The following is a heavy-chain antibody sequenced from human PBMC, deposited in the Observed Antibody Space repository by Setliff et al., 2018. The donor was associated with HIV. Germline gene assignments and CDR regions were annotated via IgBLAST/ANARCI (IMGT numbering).Heavy chain of an antibody. D-gene: IGHD1-1*01. CDR1: GASISYGGHF. CDR2: SHSDGNT. CDR3: ARRPPLTTGREYYFDF. J-gene: IGHJ4*02. Sequence: SETLSLTCTVSGASISYGGHFWTWIRQPAGKGLEWIGRSHSDGNTNYNPSLKSRLTISIDTSKNQFSLKLNAVTAADTAVYYCARRPPLTTGREYYFDFWGQGTLVTVSS. V-gene: IGHV4-61*02.